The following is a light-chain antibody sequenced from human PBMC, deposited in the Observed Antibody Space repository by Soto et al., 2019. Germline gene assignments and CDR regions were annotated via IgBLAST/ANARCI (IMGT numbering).Light chain of an antibody. J-gene: IGKJ1*01. CDR2: GAS. Sequence: EIVLTHSPGTRSLSPGERATISCRASQSVSNNYLAWYQQKPGQAPRLLIYGASNRATGIPDRFSGSGSGTDFTLTISRLEPEDFAMYYCQQYGRTFGLGTKVDIK. CDR3: QQYGRT. V-gene: IGKV3-20*01. CDR1: QSVSNNY.